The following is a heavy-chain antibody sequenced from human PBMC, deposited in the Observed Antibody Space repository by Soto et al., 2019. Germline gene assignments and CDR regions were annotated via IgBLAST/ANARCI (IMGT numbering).Heavy chain of an antibody. CDR3: ARDPFYYYMDV. J-gene: IGHJ6*03. V-gene: IGHV3-11*06. CDR1: GFTFSDYY. CDR2: ISSSSGYI. Sequence: GSLRLSCAASGFTFSDYYMSWIRQAPGTGLEWVSYISSSSGYIIYADSVKGRFTISRDNAKNSLYLQMNSLRAEDTAVYYCARDPFYYYMDVWGKGTTVTVSS.